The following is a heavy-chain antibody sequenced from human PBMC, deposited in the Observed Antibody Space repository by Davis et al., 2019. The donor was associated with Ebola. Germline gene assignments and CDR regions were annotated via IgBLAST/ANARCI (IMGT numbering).Heavy chain of an antibody. V-gene: IGHV5-51*01. CDR1: GYSFTNYW. Sequence: GESLKISCKGSGYSFTNYWIGWVRQMPGKGLEWLGIIYPGDSDVRYSPSFQGQVTISADKSTSTAYLQWSSLQASDTAMYYCARSTVGGKSGRWFDPWGQGTLVTVSS. CDR2: IYPGDSDV. J-gene: IGHJ5*02. CDR3: ARSTVGGKSGRWFDP. D-gene: IGHD4-23*01.